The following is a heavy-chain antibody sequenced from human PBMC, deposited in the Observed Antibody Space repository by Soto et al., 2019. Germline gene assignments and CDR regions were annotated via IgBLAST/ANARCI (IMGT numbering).Heavy chain of an antibody. Sequence: AGGSLRLSCAASGFTFDDYAMHWVRQAPGKGLEWVSGISWNSGSIGYADSVKGRFTISRDNAKNSLYLQMNSLRAEDTALYYCAKEYSSSSLNYYYYGMDVWGQGTTVTVSS. CDR3: AKEYSSSSLNYYYYGMDV. V-gene: IGHV3-9*01. D-gene: IGHD6-6*01. CDR1: GFTFDDYA. CDR2: ISWNSGSI. J-gene: IGHJ6*02.